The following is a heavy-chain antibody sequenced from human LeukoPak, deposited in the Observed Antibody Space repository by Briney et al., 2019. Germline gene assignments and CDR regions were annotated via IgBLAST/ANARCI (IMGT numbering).Heavy chain of an antibody. J-gene: IGHJ4*02. V-gene: IGHV3-23*01. Sequence: GGPLRLSCAASGFTFSNAWMTWVRQAPGKGLEWVSAISGSGGSTYYADSVKGRFTISRDNSKNTLYLQMNSLRAEDTAVYYCAKCSRASAAVAGTGIGYWGQGTLVTVSS. D-gene: IGHD6-19*01. CDR3: AKCSRASAAVAGTGIGY. CDR2: ISGSGGST. CDR1: GFTFSNAW.